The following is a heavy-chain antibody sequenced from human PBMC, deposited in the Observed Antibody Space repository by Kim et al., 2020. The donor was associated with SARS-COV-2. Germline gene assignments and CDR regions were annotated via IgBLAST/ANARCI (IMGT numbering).Heavy chain of an antibody. Sequence: YNPSLKSRVTISVDTSKNQFSLKLSSVTAADTAVYYCAREGGIAVAGTVTWGQGTLVTVSS. CDR3: AREGGIAVAGTVT. D-gene: IGHD6-19*01. J-gene: IGHJ5*02. V-gene: IGHV4-31*02.